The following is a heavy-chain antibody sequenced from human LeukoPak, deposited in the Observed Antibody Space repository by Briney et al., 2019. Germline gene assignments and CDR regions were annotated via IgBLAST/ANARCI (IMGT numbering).Heavy chain of an antibody. J-gene: IGHJ4*02. Sequence: ASVKVSCKASGYTFTSYYMHWVRQAPGQGLEWMGIINPSGGSTSYAQKFKGRVTMTRDTSTSKVYMELSSLRSEDTAVYYCARAVSYIAAAGTGRDYWGQGTLVTVSS. V-gene: IGHV1-46*01. CDR3: ARAVSYIAAAGTGRDY. CDR1: GYTFTSYY. D-gene: IGHD6-13*01. CDR2: INPSGGST.